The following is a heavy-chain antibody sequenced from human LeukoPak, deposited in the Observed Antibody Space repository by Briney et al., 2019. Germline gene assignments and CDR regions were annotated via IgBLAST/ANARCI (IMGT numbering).Heavy chain of an antibody. D-gene: IGHD4/OR15-4a*01. CDR1: GGSFSGFY. Sequence: PSETLSLACAVYGGSFSGFYWSWIRQPPGKGLEWIGEIDHSGSTTYNPSLKSRVTIAVDTSKNQFSLKLSYVTAADTAVYYCARGDDGPTHYFDYWGQGTLVSVSS. CDR3: ARGDDGPTHYFDY. V-gene: IGHV4-34*01. J-gene: IGHJ4*02. CDR2: IDHSGST.